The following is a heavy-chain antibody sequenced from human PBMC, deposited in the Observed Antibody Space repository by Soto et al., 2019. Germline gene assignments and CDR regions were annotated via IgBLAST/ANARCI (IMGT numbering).Heavy chain of an antibody. CDR2: ISWNSGSI. CDR1: GFTFDDYA. J-gene: IGHJ2*01. Sequence: SVRLSCXASGFTFDDYAMHWVRQAPGKGLEWVSGISWNSGSIGYADSVKGRFTISRDNAKNSLYLQMNSLRAEDTALYYCAKSVRIDWYFDLWGRGTLVTVSS. V-gene: IGHV3-9*01. CDR3: AKSVRIDWYFDL.